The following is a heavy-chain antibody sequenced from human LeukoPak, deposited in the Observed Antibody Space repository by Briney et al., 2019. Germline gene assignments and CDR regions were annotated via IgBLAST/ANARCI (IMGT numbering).Heavy chain of an antibody. J-gene: IGHJ4*02. CDR3: TRGRYQFLGPNDS. D-gene: IGHD1-14*01. Sequence: PGGSLRLSCAASGFAFSGHSMSWVRQAPGKGLEWLSYITMNSVTLYAESVKGRFTTSRDNDKNSVYLQLNSLRDEDTAVYYCTRGRYQFLGPNDSWGQGSLVSVSS. CDR1: GFAFSGHS. V-gene: IGHV3-69-1*01. CDR2: ITMNSVT.